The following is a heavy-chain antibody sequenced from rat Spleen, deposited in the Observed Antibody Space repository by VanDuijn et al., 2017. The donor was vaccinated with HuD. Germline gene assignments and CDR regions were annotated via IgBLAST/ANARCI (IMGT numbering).Heavy chain of an antibody. CDR2: MWSGGNT. CDR1: GFSLTRYN. V-gene: IGHV2-45*01. Sequence: QVQLMESGPGLVQPSETLSLTCTVSGFSLTRYNVHWVRQPPGKGLEWMGVMWSGGNTDYHSALKSRLSISRDTSKNQVFLKMNSLQTDDTAIYFCTREGHTMDRATYWFAYWGQGTLVTVSS. CDR3: TREGHTMDRATYWFAY. D-gene: IGHD1-9*01. J-gene: IGHJ3*01.